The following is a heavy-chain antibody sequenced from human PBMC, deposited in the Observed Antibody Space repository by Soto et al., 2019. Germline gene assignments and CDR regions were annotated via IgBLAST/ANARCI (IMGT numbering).Heavy chain of an antibody. D-gene: IGHD6-6*01. CDR1: GFTFSSYA. CDR2: ISYDGSNK. J-gene: IGHJ4*02. V-gene: IGHV3-30-3*01. CDR3: AREYSSSSPVFDY. Sequence: QVQLVESGGGVVQPGRSLRLSCAASGFTFSSYAMHWVRQAPGKGLEWVAVISYDGSNKYYADSVKGRFTISRDNSKNTLYLQMNSLGAEDTAVYYCAREYSSSSPVFDYWGQGTLVTVSS.